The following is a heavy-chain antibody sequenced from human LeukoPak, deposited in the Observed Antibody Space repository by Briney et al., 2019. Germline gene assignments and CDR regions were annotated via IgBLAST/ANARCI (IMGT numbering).Heavy chain of an antibody. D-gene: IGHD1-26*01. CDR3: ARDHIRGGSYSRPYYFDY. V-gene: IGHV3-48*03. J-gene: IGHJ4*02. CDR1: GFTFSSYE. Sequence: QSGGSLRLSCAASGFTFSSYEMNWVRQAPGKGLEWVSYISSSGSTIYYADSVKGRFTLSRDNAKNSLYLQMNSLRAEDTAVYYCARDHIRGGSYSRPYYFDYWGQGTLVTVSS. CDR2: ISSSGSTI.